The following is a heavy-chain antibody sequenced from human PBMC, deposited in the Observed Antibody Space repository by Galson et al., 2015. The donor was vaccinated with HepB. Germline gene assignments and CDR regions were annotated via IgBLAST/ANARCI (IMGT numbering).Heavy chain of an antibody. J-gene: IGHJ4*02. CDR2: IGAGGGGA. CDR1: GFSFNSYA. V-gene: IGHV3-23*01. D-gene: IGHD5-24*01. CDR3: GAASRDVSSSALH. Sequence: SLRLSCAASGFSFNSYAMSWVRQAPGKGLEWVPEIGAGGGGASYAESVKARFTVFRDISENTLYLQMNSLRAEDTAVYYCGAASRDVSSSALHWGQGTLVTVSS.